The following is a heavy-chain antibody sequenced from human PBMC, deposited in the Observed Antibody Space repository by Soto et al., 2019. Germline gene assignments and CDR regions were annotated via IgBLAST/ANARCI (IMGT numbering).Heavy chain of an antibody. CDR1: GGTFSSYA. Sequence: GASVKVSCKASGGTFSSYAISWVRQAPGQGLEWMGGIIPIFGTANYAQKFQGRVTITADESTSTAYMGLSSLRSEDTTVYYCARSPSYSWSFYGLYYYGMDVWGQGTTVTVSS. J-gene: IGHJ6*02. CDR3: ARSPSYSWSFYGLYYYGMDV. V-gene: IGHV1-69*13. CDR2: IIPIFGTA. D-gene: IGHD1-26*01.